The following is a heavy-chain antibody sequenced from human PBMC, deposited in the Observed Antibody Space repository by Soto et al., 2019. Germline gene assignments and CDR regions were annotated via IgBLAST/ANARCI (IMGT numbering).Heavy chain of an antibody. D-gene: IGHD6-13*01. CDR3: ARGANVKGIAAAGTDPYYYGMDV. Sequence: QVQLVQSGAEVKKPGASVKVSCKASGYTFTSYYMHWVRQAPGQGLEWMGIINPSGGSTSYAQKFQGRVTMTRDTSTSTVYLELSSLRSEDTAVYYSARGANVKGIAAAGTDPYYYGMDVWGQGTTVTVSS. CDR1: GYTFTSYY. CDR2: INPSGGST. J-gene: IGHJ6*02. V-gene: IGHV1-46*01.